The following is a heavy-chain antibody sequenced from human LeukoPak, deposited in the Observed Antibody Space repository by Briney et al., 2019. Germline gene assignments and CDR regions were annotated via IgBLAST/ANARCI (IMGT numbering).Heavy chain of an antibody. Sequence: SETLSLTCAVYGGSFSGYYWSWIRQPPGKGLEWIGEINHSGSTNYNPSLKSRVTISVDTSKNQFSLKLSSVTAADTAVYYCASGALWNFDYWGQGTLVTVSS. J-gene: IGHJ4*02. CDR1: GGSFSGYY. V-gene: IGHV4-34*01. CDR2: INHSGST. D-gene: IGHD3-10*01. CDR3: ASGALWNFDY.